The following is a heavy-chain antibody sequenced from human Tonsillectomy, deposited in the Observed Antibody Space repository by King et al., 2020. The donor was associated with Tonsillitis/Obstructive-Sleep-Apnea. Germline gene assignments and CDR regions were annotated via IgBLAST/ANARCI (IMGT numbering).Heavy chain of an antibody. Sequence: QLVQSGAEVKKPGASVKVSCKASGYTFTDYFIHWVRQAPGQGLEWMGRINPKSGGTKYAQKFQGRVTMTRDTSISTAYMELNRLRSDDTAVYYCARWGSTWEGRDYHYMDVWGKGTTVTVSS. V-gene: IGHV1-2*06. CDR3: ARWGSTWEGRDYHYMDV. J-gene: IGHJ6*03. CDR2: INPKSGGT. D-gene: IGHD1-26*01. CDR1: GYTFTDYF.